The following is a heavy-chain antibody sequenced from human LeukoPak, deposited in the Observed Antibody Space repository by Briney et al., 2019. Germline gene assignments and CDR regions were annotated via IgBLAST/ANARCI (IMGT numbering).Heavy chain of an antibody. CDR1: GGSFSGYY. J-gene: IGHJ4*02. CDR2: INHSGST. Sequence: PSETLSLTCAVYGGSFSGYYWSWIRQPPGKGLEWIGEINHSGSTNYNPSLKSRVTISVDTSKNQFSLKLSSVIAADTAVYYCASIGGSYRTNGIFDYWGQGTLVTVSS. D-gene: IGHD1-26*01. CDR3: ASIGGSYRTNGIFDY. V-gene: IGHV4-34*01.